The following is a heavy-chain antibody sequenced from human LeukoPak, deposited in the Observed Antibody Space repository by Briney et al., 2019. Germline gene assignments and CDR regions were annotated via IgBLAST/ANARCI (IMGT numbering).Heavy chain of an antibody. V-gene: IGHV1-8*01. CDR3: ARGPRNDP. Sequence: QAAGQGLEWMGWVHPNTGNTAYAQRFQGRVTMTRDASISTAYMELSSLTSNDTAVYFCARGPRNDPWGQGTLVTVSS. CDR2: VHPNTGNT. J-gene: IGHJ5*02. D-gene: IGHD1-14*01.